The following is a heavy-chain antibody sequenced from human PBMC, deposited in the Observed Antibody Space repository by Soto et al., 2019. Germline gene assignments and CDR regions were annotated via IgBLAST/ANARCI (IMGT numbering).Heavy chain of an antibody. V-gene: IGHV4-61*01. CDR2: IYYSGST. CDR3: ARGETTSPDYFDY. J-gene: IGHJ4*02. CDR1: GGSVSSGSYY. D-gene: IGHD4-17*01. Sequence: PSETLSLTCTVSGGSVSSGSYYWSWIRQPPGKGLEWIGYIYYSGSTNYNPSLKSRVTISVDTSKNQFSLKLSSVTAADTAVYYCARGETTSPDYFDYWGQGTLVTVSS.